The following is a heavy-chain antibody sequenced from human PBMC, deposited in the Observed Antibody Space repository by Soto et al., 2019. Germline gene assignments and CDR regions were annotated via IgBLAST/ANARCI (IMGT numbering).Heavy chain of an antibody. CDR2: IYYSGHT. D-gene: IGHD4-4*01. V-gene: IGHV4-39*01. Sequence: SETLSLTCTVSGGSISSSTYSWAWIRQPPGKGLEWIGSIYYSGHTYYKPSLRSRVTVSVDTSKNEISLKLSSVTAADTAVYYCARHDLTVTHVFDYWGQGTLVTVSS. CDR1: GGSISSSTYS. J-gene: IGHJ4*02. CDR3: ARHDLTVTHVFDY.